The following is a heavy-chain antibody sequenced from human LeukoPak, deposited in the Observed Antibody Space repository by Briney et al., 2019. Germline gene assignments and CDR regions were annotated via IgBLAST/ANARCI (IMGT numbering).Heavy chain of an antibody. CDR2: ISGSGGST. Sequence: GGSLRVSCAASGFSSCNCVMNSVRQAPGKGLEWVSAISGSGGSTFYSDSVRSRFTISRDNSKNTLYLQMNSLRAGDTAVYYCAKAARWGLLEIDYWGQRTLVTVSS. CDR1: GFSSCNCV. J-gene: IGHJ4*02. CDR3: AKAARWGLLEIDY. D-gene: IGHD2-21*02. V-gene: IGHV3-23*01.